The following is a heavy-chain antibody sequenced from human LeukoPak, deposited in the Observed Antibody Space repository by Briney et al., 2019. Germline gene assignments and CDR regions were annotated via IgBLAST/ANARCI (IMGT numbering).Heavy chain of an antibody. CDR1: GFTFSSYG. D-gene: IGHD5-18*01. J-gene: IGHJ3*02. Sequence: GGSLRLSCAASGFTFSSYGMHWVRQAPGKGLEWVAVISYDGSNKYYADSVKGRFTISRDNAKNSLYLQMNSLRAEDTAVYYCARPSGYSLDAFDIWGQGTMVTVSS. V-gene: IGHV3-30*03. CDR2: ISYDGSNK. CDR3: ARPSGYSLDAFDI.